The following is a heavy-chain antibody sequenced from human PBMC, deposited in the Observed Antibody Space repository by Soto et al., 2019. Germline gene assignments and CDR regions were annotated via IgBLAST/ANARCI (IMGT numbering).Heavy chain of an antibody. CDR2: ISSSSSTI. Sequence: GGSLRLSCAASGFTFSGYSVNWVRRAPGRGLEWVSYISSSSSTIYYADSVKGRFTISRDDAKNSLYLQMNSLRAEDTAVYYCAKDRNIAVALRWFDYWGQGTLVTVSS. D-gene: IGHD6-19*01. CDR1: GFTFSGYS. J-gene: IGHJ4*02. CDR3: AKDRNIAVALRWFDY. V-gene: IGHV3-48*01.